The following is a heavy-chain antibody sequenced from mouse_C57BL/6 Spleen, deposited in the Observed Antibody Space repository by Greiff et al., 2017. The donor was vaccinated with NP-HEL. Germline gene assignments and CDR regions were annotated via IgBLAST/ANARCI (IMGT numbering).Heavy chain of an antibody. J-gene: IGHJ3*01. CDR3: ARWYGSSYVAWFAY. Sequence: EVQLQESGAELVKPGASVKLSCTASGFNIKDYYMHWVKQRTEQGLEWIGRIDPEDGETKYAPKFQGPATITADTSSNTAYLQLSSLTSEDTAVYYCARWYGSSYVAWFAYWGQGTLVTVSA. D-gene: IGHD1-1*01. CDR2: IDPEDGET. V-gene: IGHV14-2*01. CDR1: GFNIKDYY.